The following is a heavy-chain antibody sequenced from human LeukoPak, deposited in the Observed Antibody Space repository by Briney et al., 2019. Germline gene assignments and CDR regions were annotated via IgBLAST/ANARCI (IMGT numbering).Heavy chain of an antibody. V-gene: IGHV1-3*01. CDR3: AREQWLVPGTLGWFDP. D-gene: IGHD6-19*01. CDR2: INAGNGNT. Sequence: ASVKVSCKASGYTFTRHAMNWVRQAPGQRLEWMGWINAGNGNTKYSQKFQGRVTITRDTSASTAYMELSSLRSEDTAVYYCAREQWLVPGTLGWFDPWGQGTLVTVSS. J-gene: IGHJ5*02. CDR1: GYTFTRHA.